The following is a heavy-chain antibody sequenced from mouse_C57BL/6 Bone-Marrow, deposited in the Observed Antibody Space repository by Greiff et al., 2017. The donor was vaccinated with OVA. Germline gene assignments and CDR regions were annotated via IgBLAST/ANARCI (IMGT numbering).Heavy chain of an antibody. V-gene: IGHV1-19*01. Sequence: VQLQQSGPVLVKPGASVKMSCKASGYTFTDYYMNWVKQSHGKSLEWIGVINPYNGGTSYNQKFKVKATLTVDKSSSTAYMELNSLTSEDSAVYYCASGLERSYWGQGTTLTVSS. CDR3: ASGLERSY. D-gene: IGHD4-1*01. J-gene: IGHJ2*01. CDR1: GYTFTDYY. CDR2: INPYNGGT.